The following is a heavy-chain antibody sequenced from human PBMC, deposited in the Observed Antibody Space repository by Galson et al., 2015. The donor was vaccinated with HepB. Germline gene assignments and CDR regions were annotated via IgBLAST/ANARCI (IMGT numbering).Heavy chain of an antibody. CDR3: ARLRGYSSSWEFDY. J-gene: IGHJ4*02. D-gene: IGHD6-13*01. V-gene: IGHV1-3*01. CDR2: INAGNGNT. Sequence: SVKVSCKASGYTFTSYALHWVRQAPGQRLEWMGWINAGNGNTKYSQKFQGRVTITRDTSASTAYMELSSLRSEDTAVYYCARLRGYSSSWEFDYWGQGTLVTVSS. CDR1: GYTFTSYA.